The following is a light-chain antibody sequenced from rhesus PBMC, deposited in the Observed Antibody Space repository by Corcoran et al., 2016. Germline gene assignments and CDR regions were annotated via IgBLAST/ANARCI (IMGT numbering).Light chain of an antibody. Sequence: QSAPTQPPSVSGSPGQSVPISCTGTSSDVGFYNYVSWYQHPPGKAPNILISGVSNRPSGVSDRFSGSQSGNPASLTISVLQAEDEADYYCCSYTTISTYIFGSGTRLTVL. J-gene: IGLJ1*01. CDR3: CSYTTISTYI. CDR1: SSDVGFYNY. V-gene: IGLV2S7*01. CDR2: GVS.